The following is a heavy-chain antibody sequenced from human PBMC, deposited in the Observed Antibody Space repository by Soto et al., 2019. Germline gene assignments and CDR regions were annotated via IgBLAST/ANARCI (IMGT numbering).Heavy chain of an antibody. CDR3: AREGTTVDSYYYYGMDV. V-gene: IGHV5-51*01. CDR1: GYSFTSYW. D-gene: IGHD1-1*01. J-gene: IGHJ6*02. Sequence: GESLKISCKGSGYSFTSYWIGWVRQMPGKGLEWMGIIYPGDSDTRYSPSFQGQVTISADKSISTAYLQWSSLKASDTAMYYCAREGTTVDSYYYYGMDVWGQGTTVTVSS. CDR2: IYPGDSDT.